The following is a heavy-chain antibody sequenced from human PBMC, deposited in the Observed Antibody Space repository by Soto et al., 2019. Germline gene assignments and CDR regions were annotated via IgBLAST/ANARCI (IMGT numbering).Heavy chain of an antibody. Sequence: QVQLVESGGGVVQPGRSLRLSCAASGFTFSSYGMHWVRQAPGKGLEWVAVISYDGSNKYYADSVKGRFTISRDNSKNTLYLQMNSLRAEDTAVYYCAKDRNEGPVTTQGYWGQGTLVTVSS. CDR3: AKDRNEGPVTTQGY. V-gene: IGHV3-30*18. D-gene: IGHD4-17*01. CDR1: GFTFSSYG. J-gene: IGHJ4*02. CDR2: ISYDGSNK.